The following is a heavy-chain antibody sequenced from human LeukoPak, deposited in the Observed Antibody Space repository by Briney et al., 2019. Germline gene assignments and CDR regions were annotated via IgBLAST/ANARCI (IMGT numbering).Heavy chain of an antibody. Sequence: ASVKVFCKASGYTFTSYGTSWVRQAPGQGLEWVGWISAYNGNTNYAQKLQGRVTMTTDTSTSTAYMELRSLRSDDTAVYYCARDRTYSGSYYSGYWGQGTLVTVSS. J-gene: IGHJ4*02. CDR1: GYTFTSYG. D-gene: IGHD1-26*01. CDR3: ARDRTYSGSYYSGY. V-gene: IGHV1-18*01. CDR2: ISAYNGNT.